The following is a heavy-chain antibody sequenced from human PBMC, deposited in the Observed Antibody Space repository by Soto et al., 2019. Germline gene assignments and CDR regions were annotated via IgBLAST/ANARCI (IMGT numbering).Heavy chain of an antibody. V-gene: IGHV3-7*03. D-gene: IGHD6-6*01. CDR2: IKQDGNEK. CDR1: GVSLGYFW. CDR3: ASQKTKTRSSLVDY. Sequence: GGSLRLSCEASGVSLGYFWMTWDRQAQGKGLEWVANIKQDGNEKYYVGSVKSRFTISRDNARNSLYLQMNRLRAEDTGVYYCASQKTKTRSSLVDYWGQGTLVTVSS. J-gene: IGHJ4*02.